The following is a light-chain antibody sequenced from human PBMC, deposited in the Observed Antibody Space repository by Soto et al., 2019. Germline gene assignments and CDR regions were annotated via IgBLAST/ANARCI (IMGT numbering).Light chain of an antibody. CDR3: QQYGSSPRT. V-gene: IGKV3-20*01. CDR2: GAS. Sequence: EIVLTQSPGTLSLSPGERATLSCRASQSVSNNYLAWYQQKPGQAPRLLIHGASSRATGIPDRFSGSGSGTDFTLTIRRLEPEDFAVYYCQQYGSSPRTFGQGTKVDIK. J-gene: IGKJ1*01. CDR1: QSVSNNY.